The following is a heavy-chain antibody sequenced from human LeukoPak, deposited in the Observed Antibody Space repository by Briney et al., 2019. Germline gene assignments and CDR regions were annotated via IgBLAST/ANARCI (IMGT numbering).Heavy chain of an antibody. V-gene: IGHV3-23*01. D-gene: IGHD1-26*01. Sequence: PGGSLRLSCAASGFTFSSYAMSWVRQAPGKGLEWVSAISGSDGSTYYADSVKGRFTISRDNSKNTLYLQMNSLSTEDTAVYYCAKEKLRGYYFDYWGQGTLVTVSS. CDR1: GFTFSSYA. CDR3: AKEKLRGYYFDY. J-gene: IGHJ4*02. CDR2: ISGSDGST.